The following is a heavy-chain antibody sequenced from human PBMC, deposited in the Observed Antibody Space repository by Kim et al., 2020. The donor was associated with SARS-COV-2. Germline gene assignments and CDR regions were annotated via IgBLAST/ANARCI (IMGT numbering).Heavy chain of an antibody. CDR3: EASDY. V-gene: IGHV3-23*01. J-gene: IGHJ4*02. Sequence: ISVSGVRAHYVDSLNGRFTISRDNSKSTLFLQMNSLRAEDTAVYYFEASDYWGQGSLVTVSS. CDR2: ISVSGVRA.